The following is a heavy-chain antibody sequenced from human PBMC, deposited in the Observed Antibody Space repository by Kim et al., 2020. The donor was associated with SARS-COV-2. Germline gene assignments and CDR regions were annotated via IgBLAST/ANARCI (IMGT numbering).Heavy chain of an antibody. V-gene: IGHV1-69*13. D-gene: IGHD6-13*01. CDR1: GGTFSSYA. CDR3: ARGLQQLVLNWFDP. CDR2: IIPIFGTA. J-gene: IGHJ5*02. Sequence: SVKVSCKASGGTFSSYAISWVRQAPGQGLEWMGGIIPIFGTANYAQKFQGRVTITADESTSTAYMELSSLRSEDTAVYYCARGLQQLVLNWFDPWGQGTLVTVSS.